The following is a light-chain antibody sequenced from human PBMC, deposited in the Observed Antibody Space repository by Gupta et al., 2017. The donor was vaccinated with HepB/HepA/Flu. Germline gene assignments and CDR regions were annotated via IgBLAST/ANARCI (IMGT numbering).Light chain of an antibody. CDR2: DDS. J-gene: IGLJ3*02. CDR3: QVWDSTSDLWV. V-gene: IGLV3-21*02. Sequence: SYVLTQPPSVSVAPGQTDSITWGGNNIRTKSVQCYQQKPGPAPVLVVYDDSDRHSGIPERFAVTSAGNTATLTIIRVEAGDEADDYCQVWDSTSDLWVFGGGTKVTVV. CDR1: NIRTKS.